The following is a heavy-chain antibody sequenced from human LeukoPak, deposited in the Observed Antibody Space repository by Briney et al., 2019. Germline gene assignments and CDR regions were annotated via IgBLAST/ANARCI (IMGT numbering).Heavy chain of an antibody. CDR1: GFTFSSYG. J-gene: IGHJ4*02. D-gene: IGHD3-16*01. V-gene: IGHV3-53*01. CDR3: AKIQDWGRPSYFDY. Sequence: GGSLRLSCAASGFTFSSYGMSWVRQAPGKGLEWVSVIYSGGGTYHADSVKGRFTISRDNSKNTLYLQMNSLRAEDTAGYYCAKIQDWGRPSYFDYWGQGTLVTVSS. CDR2: IYSGGGT.